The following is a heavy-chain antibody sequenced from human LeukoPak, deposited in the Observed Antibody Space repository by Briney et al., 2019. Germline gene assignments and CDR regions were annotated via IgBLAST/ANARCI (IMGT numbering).Heavy chain of an antibody. J-gene: IGHJ6*02. V-gene: IGHV3-48*03. CDR2: ISSSGSTI. Sequence: PGGSLRLSCAASGFTFSSYEMNWVRQAPGKGLEWVSYISSSGSTIYYADSVKGRFTTSRDNAKNSLYLQMNSLRAEDTAVYYCARVLCDIVDCLYGMDVWGQGTTVTVSS. CDR1: GFTFSSYE. D-gene: IGHD2-15*01. CDR3: ARVLCDIVDCLYGMDV.